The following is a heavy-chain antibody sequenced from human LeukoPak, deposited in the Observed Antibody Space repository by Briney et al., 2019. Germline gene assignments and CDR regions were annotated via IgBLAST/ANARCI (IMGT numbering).Heavy chain of an antibody. D-gene: IGHD1-1*01. CDR3: ASVAQWNLDY. J-gene: IGHJ4*02. Sequence: GGSLRLSCAASGFTFSSYSMNGVREAPGKGVGWVSSISSSSTYIYYADSVQGRFTISRDNAKNSLYLQMNSLRAADTAVYYCASVAQWNLDYWGQGTLVTVSS. CDR2: ISSSSTYI. CDR1: GFTFSSYS. V-gene: IGHV3-21*01.